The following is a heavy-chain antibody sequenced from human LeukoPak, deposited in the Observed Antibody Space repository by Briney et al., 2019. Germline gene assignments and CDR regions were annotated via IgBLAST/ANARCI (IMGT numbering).Heavy chain of an antibody. D-gene: IGHD3-9*01. Sequence: PGGSLRLSCAASDFSFDDYTMHWVRQAPGKGLEWVSLISWNGDITYYADSVEGRFTISRDNSKNSLYLQMNSLRIEDTALYYCASSDWVSRWYLQHWGQGTLVTVSS. CDR2: ISWNGDIT. CDR1: DFSFDDYT. V-gene: IGHV3-43*01. J-gene: IGHJ1*01. CDR3: ASSDWVSRWYLQH.